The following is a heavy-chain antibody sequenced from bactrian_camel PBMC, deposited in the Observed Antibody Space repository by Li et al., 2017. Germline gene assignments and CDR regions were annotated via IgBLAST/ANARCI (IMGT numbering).Heavy chain of an antibody. CDR1: GYSHSSNC. D-gene: IGHD1*01. Sequence: HVQLVESGGGSVQSGGSLKLSCDASGYSHSSNCLGWFRQAPGKEREGVAAIYSGDGTTYYVDSVRGRFTVSQDTGKNTLYLQMNNLKPEDTAMYYCAADFPRRRAPDLVDILGLAYKGRGTQVTVS. V-gene: IGHV3S1*01. CDR2: IYSGDGTT. J-gene: IGHJ4*01.